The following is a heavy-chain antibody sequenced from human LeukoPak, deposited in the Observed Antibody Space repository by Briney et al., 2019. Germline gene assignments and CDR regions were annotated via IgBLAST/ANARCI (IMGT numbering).Heavy chain of an antibody. CDR3: AELGITMIGGV. V-gene: IGHV3-48*03. CDR2: ISSSGSTI. Sequence: PWGSLRLSCAASGFTFSSYEMNWVRQAPGKGLEWVSYISSSGSTIYYADSVKGRFTISRDNAKNSLYLQMNSLRAEDTAVYYCAELGITMIGGVWGKGKTVTISS. J-gene: IGHJ6*04. CDR1: GFTFSSYE. D-gene: IGHD3-22*01.